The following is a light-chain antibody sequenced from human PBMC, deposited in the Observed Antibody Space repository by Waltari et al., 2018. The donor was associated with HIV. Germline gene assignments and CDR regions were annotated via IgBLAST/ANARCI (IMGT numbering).Light chain of an antibody. V-gene: IGLV2-14*01. CDR3: SSATSRKLYV. CDR2: EVT. CDR1: SSDVGGYNY. J-gene: IGLJ1*01. Sequence: QSALTQPASVSGSPGQSITISCTGTSSDVGGYNYVSWYQQHPGKVPKLLIYEVTTRPSGVSNRFSASKSGNKASLTISGLQADDEADYYCSSATSRKLYVFGTGTRVTVL.